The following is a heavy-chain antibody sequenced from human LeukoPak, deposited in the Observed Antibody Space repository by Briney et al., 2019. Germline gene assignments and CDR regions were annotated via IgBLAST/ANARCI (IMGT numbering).Heavy chain of an antibody. CDR2: IYYSGST. CDR3: ASSSSSSAYYFDY. D-gene: IGHD6-13*01. Sequence: SETLSLTCTVSGGSISSYYWSWIRQPPGKGLEWIGYIYYSGSTNYNPSLKSRVTISVDTSKNQFSLKLSSVTAADTAVYYCASSSSSSAYYFDYWGQGTLVTVSS. V-gene: IGHV4-59*01. J-gene: IGHJ4*02. CDR1: GGSISSYY.